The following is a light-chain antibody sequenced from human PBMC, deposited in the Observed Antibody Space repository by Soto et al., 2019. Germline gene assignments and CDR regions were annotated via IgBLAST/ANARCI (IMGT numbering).Light chain of an antibody. CDR3: QQYNNWPLS. J-gene: IGKJ5*01. V-gene: IGKV3-15*01. CDR1: QSVSSN. Sequence: EIVMPESVATLSVSPRKTTTLSCRASQSVSSNVASYQQKPRQAPRLLIYGASTRATGIPARFSGSGSGTEFTLTTSSLQSEVFADYYCQQYNNWPLSCGQGTRLESK. CDR2: GAS.